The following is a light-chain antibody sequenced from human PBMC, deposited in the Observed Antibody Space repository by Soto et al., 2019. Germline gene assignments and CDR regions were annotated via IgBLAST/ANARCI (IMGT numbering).Light chain of an antibody. Sequence: DLFLTHSPDSLAVSLGERATINCKSMHTVLDSSNNKANLTWYQQKPGQPPKLIIYWASTRELGVPDRFSGSGSGTDFTLTISSLQAEDVAVYYCQQYYTTPRTFGHGTKVDIK. CDR3: QQYYTTPRT. J-gene: IGKJ1*01. V-gene: IGKV4-1*01. CDR2: WAS. CDR1: HTVLDSSNNKAN.